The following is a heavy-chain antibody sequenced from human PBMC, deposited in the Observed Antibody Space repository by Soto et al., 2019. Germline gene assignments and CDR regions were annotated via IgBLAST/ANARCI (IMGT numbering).Heavy chain of an antibody. J-gene: IGHJ6*02. V-gene: IGHV3-48*01. D-gene: IGHD2-15*01. Sequence: EVQLVESGGGLVQRGGSLRLSCAASGLTFSSYSMNWVRQAPGKGLEWVSYISSSSSTIYYADSVKGRFTISRDNAKNSLYQQMNSLRAEDTAVYYCAFGEDSRYYYYGMDVWGQGTTVTVSS. CDR1: GLTFSSYS. CDR3: AFGEDSRYYYYGMDV. CDR2: ISSSSSTI.